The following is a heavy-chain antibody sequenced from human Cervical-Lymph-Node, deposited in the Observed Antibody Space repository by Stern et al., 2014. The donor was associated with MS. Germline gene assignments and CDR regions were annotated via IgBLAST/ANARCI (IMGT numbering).Heavy chain of an antibody. V-gene: IGHV1-18*04. Sequence: QVQLVQSGAEVKKPGASVTVSCKASGYTFTSYGISWVRQAPGQGLEWMGWISAYSGNANYAQKHQGRVTMTTDTSTTTAYMELRSLGSDDTAVYYCARNLYSGSYPGYFDNWGQGTLLTVSS. J-gene: IGHJ4*02. CDR3: ARNLYSGSYPGYFDN. D-gene: IGHD1-26*01. CDR1: GYTFTSYG. CDR2: ISAYSGNA.